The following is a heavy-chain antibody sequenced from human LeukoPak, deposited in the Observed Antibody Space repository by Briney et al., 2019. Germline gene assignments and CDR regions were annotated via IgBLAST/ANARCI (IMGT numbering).Heavy chain of an antibody. Sequence: GGSLRLSCAASGFTFSSYAMHWVRQAPGKGLEYVSAISSNGGSTYYANSVKGRFTISRDNSKNTLYLQMGSLRAEDMAVYYCAREDCSSTSCYSSFDYWGQGTLVTVSS. CDR3: AREDCSSTSCYSSFDY. D-gene: IGHD2-2*01. J-gene: IGHJ4*02. V-gene: IGHV3-64*01. CDR2: ISSNGGST. CDR1: GFTFSSYA.